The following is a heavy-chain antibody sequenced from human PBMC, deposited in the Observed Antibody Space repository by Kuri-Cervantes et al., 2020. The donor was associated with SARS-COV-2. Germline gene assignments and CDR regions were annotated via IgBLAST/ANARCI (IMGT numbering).Heavy chain of an antibody. CDR3: ARASLDLTIFGVAYDAFDI. J-gene: IGHJ3*02. D-gene: IGHD3-3*01. Sequence: GGSLRLSCAASGFTFSSYWMHWVRQAPGKGLVWVSRINSDGSSTSYADSVKGRFTISRDNAKNTLYLQMNSLRAEDTAVYYCARASLDLTIFGVAYDAFDIRGQGTMVTVSS. CDR2: INSDGSST. V-gene: IGHV3-74*01. CDR1: GFTFSSYW.